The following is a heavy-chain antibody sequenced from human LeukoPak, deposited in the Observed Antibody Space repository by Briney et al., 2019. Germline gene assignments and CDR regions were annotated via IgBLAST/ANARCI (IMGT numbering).Heavy chain of an antibody. CDR1: GFTFSSYW. CDR3: ARDRGEYYFDY. D-gene: IGHD3-10*01. V-gene: IGHV3-74*01. Sequence: GGSLRLSCAASGFTFSSYWMHRVRQAPGKGLVWVSRINSDGSSTNYADYVKGRFTISRDNAKNTLYLQMNSLRAEDTAVYYCARDRGEYYFDYWGQGTLVTVSS. CDR2: INSDGSST. J-gene: IGHJ4*02.